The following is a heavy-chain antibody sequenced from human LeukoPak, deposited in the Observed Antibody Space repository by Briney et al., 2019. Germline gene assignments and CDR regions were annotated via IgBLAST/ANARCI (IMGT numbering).Heavy chain of an antibody. CDR3: ARGYYYDSSGYYPEDY. CDR2: IIPILGIA. CDR1: GGTFSSYA. Sequence: GASVKVSCKASGGTFSSYAISWVRQAPGQGFEWMGRIIPILGIANYAQKFQGRVTITADKSTSTAYMELSSLRSEDTAVYYCARGYYYDSSGYYPEDYWGQGTLVTVSS. J-gene: IGHJ4*02. V-gene: IGHV1-69*04. D-gene: IGHD3-22*01.